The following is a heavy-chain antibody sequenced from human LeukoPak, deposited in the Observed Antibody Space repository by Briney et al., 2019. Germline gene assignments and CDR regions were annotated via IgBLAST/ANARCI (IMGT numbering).Heavy chain of an antibody. CDR1: GFTFSDYY. Sequence: NPGGSLRLSCAASGFTFSDYYMSWIRQAPGKGLEWVSYISSSSSYTNYADSVKGRFTISRDNAKNSLYLQMNSLRAEDTAVYYCARESIAVAGTDYWGQGTLVTVSS. V-gene: IGHV3-11*06. J-gene: IGHJ4*02. D-gene: IGHD6-19*01. CDR3: ARESIAVAGTDY. CDR2: ISSSSSYT.